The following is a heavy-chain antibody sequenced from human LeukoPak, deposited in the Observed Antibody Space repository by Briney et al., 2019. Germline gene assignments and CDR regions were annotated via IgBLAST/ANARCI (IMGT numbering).Heavy chain of an antibody. J-gene: IGHJ6*02. V-gene: IGHV3-11*01. CDR1: GFTFSDYY. Sequence: GGSLRLSCAASGFTFSDYYMSWIRQAPGKGLEWVSYISSSGSTIYYADSVKGRFTISRDNAKNSLYLQMNSLRAEDTAVYYCARSGDIVAVPAAGYYYGMDVWGQGTTVTVSS. CDR3: ARSGDIVAVPAAGYYYGMDV. CDR2: ISSSGSTI. D-gene: IGHD2-2*01.